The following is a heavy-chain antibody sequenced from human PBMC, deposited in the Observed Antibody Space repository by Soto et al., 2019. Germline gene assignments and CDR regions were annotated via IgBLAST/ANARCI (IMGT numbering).Heavy chain of an antibody. CDR1: GFTFSSYW. CDR3: AKSYGRVNYYYYGMDV. CDR2: IKQDGSEK. V-gene: IGHV3-7*01. J-gene: IGHJ6*02. Sequence: GGSLRLSCAASGFTFSSYWMSWVRQAPGKGLEWVANIKQDGSEKYYVDSVKGRFTISRDNAKNSLYLQMSSLRAEDTAVYYCAKSYGRVNYYYYGMDVWGQGTTVTVSS. D-gene: IGHD1-26*01.